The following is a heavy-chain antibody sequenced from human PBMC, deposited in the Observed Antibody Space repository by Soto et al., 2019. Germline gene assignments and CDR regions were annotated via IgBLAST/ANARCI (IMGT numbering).Heavy chain of an antibody. V-gene: IGHV3-21*01. D-gene: IGHD3-22*01. J-gene: IGHJ4*02. CDR1: GFTFSSYS. Sequence: GGSLRLSCAASGFTFSSYSMNWVRQAPGKGLEWVSSISSSSSYIYYADSVKGRFTISRDNAKNSLYLQMNSLRAEDAAVYYCGTDYYDSSGYYYGVLGYWGQGTLVTVSS. CDR3: GTDYYDSSGYYYGVLGY. CDR2: ISSSSSYI.